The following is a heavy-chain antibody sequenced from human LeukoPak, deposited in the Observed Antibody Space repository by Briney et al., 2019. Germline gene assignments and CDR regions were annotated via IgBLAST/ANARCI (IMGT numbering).Heavy chain of an antibody. CDR3: AKQGGGAGYCSSTSCSNYYYYYYMDV. J-gene: IGHJ6*03. D-gene: IGHD2-2*01. CDR2: ISYDGSNK. Sequence: PGRSLRLSCADSGFTYNSHMHWVRQAPGEGLEWVAAISYDGSNKKYADSVKGRFTISRDNSKNTLYLQMNSLRAEDTAVYYCAKQGGGAGYCSSTSCSNYYYYYYMDVWGKGTTVTVSS. CDR1: GFTYNSH. V-gene: IGHV3-30*04.